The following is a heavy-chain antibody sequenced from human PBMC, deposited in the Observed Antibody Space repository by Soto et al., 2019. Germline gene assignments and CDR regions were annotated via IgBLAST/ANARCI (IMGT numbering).Heavy chain of an antibody. CDR1: GYTFTSYC. V-gene: IGHV1-46*01. D-gene: IGHD2-15*01. J-gene: IGHJ4*02. CDR3: AREGGRLGYCSGGSCTETYDY. Sequence: QVQLVQSGAEVKKPGASVKVSCKASGYTFTSYCMHWVRQAPGQGLEWMGIINPSGGSTSYAQKFQGRVTMTRDTSTSTVYMELSSLRSEDTAVYYCAREGGRLGYCSGGSCTETYDYWGQGTLVTVSS. CDR2: INPSGGST.